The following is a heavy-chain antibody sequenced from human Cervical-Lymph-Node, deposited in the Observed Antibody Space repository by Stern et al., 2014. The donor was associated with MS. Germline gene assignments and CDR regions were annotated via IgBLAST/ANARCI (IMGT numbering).Heavy chain of an antibody. J-gene: IGHJ5*02. V-gene: IGHV4-31*03. CDR3: ARRAGGSDNYFDP. D-gene: IGHD4/OR15-4a*01. CDR1: GGSIISGDFY. CDR2: IYYSGST. Sequence: QLQLQESGPGLVKTSQTLSLTCTVSGGSIISGDFYWSWIRQLPGKGLEWIGYIYYSGSTYYNPSLNSRVTISVDTANNQFSLKLSSVTAADTAVYYCARRAGGSDNYFDPWGQGTLVTVSS.